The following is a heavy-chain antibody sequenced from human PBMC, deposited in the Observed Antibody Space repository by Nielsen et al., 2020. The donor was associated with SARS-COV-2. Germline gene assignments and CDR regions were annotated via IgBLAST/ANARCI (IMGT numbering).Heavy chain of an antibody. CDR3: ARVQTTVVFYYGLDV. CDR2: ISYDGSNK. Sequence: GGSLRLSCAASGFTFSSYAMHWVRQAPGKGLEWVAVISYDGSNKYYADSVKGRIAISRDNSKNTLHLQMNSLRIEDTAVYYCARVQTTVVFYYGLDVWGQGTTVTVSS. V-gene: IGHV3-30*09. D-gene: IGHD4-23*01. CDR1: GFTFSSYA. J-gene: IGHJ6*02.